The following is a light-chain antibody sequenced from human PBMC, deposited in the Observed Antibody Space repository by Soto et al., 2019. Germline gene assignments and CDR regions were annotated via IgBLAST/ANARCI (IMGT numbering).Light chain of an antibody. CDR1: QSVSNN. CDR2: DAS. CDR3: HQRDNWPPT. V-gene: IGKV3-11*01. Sequence: ETVLTQSTATLSLSPGERATLSCRASQSVSNNLAWYQQKPGQAPRLLIYDASNRATGIPTRFSGSGSGTDFTLTISSLQPEDFAIYYCHQRDNWPPTFGGGTKVDIK. J-gene: IGKJ4*01.